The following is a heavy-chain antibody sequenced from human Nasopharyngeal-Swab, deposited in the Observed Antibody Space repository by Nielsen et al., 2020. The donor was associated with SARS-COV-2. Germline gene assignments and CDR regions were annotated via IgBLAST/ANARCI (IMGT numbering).Heavy chain of an antibody. CDR2: INHSGST. D-gene: IGHD3-3*01. CDR3: ARGCTIFGVNYGMDV. J-gene: IGHJ6*02. Sequence: GSLRLSCAVYGGSFSGYYWSWIRQPPGKGLEWIGEINHSGSTNYNPSLKSRVTISVDTSKNQFSLKLSSVTAADTAVYYCARGCTIFGVNYGMDVWGQGTTVTVSS. CDR1: GGSFSGYY. V-gene: IGHV4-34*01.